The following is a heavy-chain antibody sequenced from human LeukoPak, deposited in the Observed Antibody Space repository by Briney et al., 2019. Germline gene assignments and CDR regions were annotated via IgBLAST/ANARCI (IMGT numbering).Heavy chain of an antibody. CDR3: ARDNSGSPTI. Sequence: PLETLSLTCSVSGYSISSGYEWGWIRQPPGKRLEWIGSISQSGNTYDNLSLKSRVTMSVDTSKNQFSLKLSSVTAADTAVYYCARDNSGSPTIWGQGTMVTVSS. V-gene: IGHV4-38-2*02. D-gene: IGHD1-26*01. CDR1: GYSISSGYE. CDR2: ISQSGNT. J-gene: IGHJ3*02.